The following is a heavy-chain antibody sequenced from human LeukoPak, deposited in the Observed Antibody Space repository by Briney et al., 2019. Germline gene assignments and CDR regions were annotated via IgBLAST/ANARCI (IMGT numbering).Heavy chain of an antibody. Sequence: PSETLSLTCSVSGDSLGIYKWSWIRQPPGKGLEWIAHISSSGSAIYNPSLMSRVSMSVDTSKNQFSLRLTSVTAADTAVYYCAREWSGFDFWGQGTTVTVSP. D-gene: IGHD2-15*01. CDR1: GDSLGIYK. CDR3: AREWSGFDF. V-gene: IGHV4-59*01. CDR2: ISSSGSA. J-gene: IGHJ3*01.